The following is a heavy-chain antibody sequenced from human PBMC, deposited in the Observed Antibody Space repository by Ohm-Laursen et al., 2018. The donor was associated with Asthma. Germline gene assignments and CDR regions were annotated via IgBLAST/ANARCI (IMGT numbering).Heavy chain of an antibody. Sequence: SLRLSCAASGFIFSSYSMNWVRQAPGKGLAWVSDISSSRSTIYYADSVKGRITISRDNAKNSLYLQMNNLRDEDTAVYYCAVDYGGNSASAFDIWGQGKMVTVSS. J-gene: IGHJ3*02. V-gene: IGHV3-48*02. D-gene: IGHD4-23*01. CDR1: GFIFSSYS. CDR2: ISSSRSTI. CDR3: AVDYGGNSASAFDI.